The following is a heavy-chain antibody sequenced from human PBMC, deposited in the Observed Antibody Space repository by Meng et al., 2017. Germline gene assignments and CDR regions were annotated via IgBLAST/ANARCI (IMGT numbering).Heavy chain of an antibody. CDR3: ARGGRVGYYDSSGYYAVDY. CDR1: GFSFSSYT. CDR2: ISSSSRYI. Sequence: GESLKISCAASGFSFSSYTMDWVRQAPGKGLEWVSSISSSSRYIYYADSVKGRFTISRDNSKNTLYLQMNSLTAEDTAVYYCARGGRVGYYDSSGYYAVDYWGQGTLVTVSS. D-gene: IGHD3-22*01. V-gene: IGHV3-21*01. J-gene: IGHJ4*02.